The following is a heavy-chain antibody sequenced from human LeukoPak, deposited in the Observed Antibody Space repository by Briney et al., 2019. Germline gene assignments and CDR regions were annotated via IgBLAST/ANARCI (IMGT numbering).Heavy chain of an antibody. Sequence: SVKVSCKASGGTFSGYAISWVRQAPGQGLEWMGGIIPIFGTANYAQKFQGRVTITADESTSTAYMELSSLRSEDTAVYYCARDVSDTAMVIGSVSFDYWGQGTLVTVSS. J-gene: IGHJ4*02. D-gene: IGHD5-18*01. CDR2: IIPIFGTA. CDR1: GGTFSGYA. V-gene: IGHV1-69*13. CDR3: ARDVSDTAMVIGSVSFDY.